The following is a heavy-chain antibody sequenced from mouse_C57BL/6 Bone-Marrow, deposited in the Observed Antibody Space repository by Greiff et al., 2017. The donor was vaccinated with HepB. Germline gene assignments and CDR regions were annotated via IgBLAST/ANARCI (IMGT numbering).Heavy chain of an antibody. CDR3: TRLAYYYDSEGFAY. J-gene: IGHJ3*01. CDR1: GFTFSTYG. Sequence: DVKLVESGEDLVKPGGSLKLSCAASGFTFSTYGMSWVRQTPDKRLEWVATVSTGGGYTYYPDSVKGRFTISRDNAKNTLYLQMSGLKSEDTAMFYCTRLAYYYDSEGFAYWGQGTLVTVSA. V-gene: IGHV5-6*02. D-gene: IGHD1-1*01. CDR2: VSTGGGYT.